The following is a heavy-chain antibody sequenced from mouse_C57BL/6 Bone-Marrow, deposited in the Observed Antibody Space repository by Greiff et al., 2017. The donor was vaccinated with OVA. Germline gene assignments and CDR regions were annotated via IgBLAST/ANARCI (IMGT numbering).Heavy chain of an antibody. D-gene: IGHD2-2*01. CDR2: IWRGGST. J-gene: IGHJ4*01. V-gene: IGHV2-5*01. Sequence: VQLVASGPGLVQPSQSLSITCTVSGFSLTRSGVHCVRPSPGTGLAWLGVIWRGGSTDSNAAFMSRQSITKDNSKSQVFSKMNSLQADDTAIYYGAKDGYDGGYYAMDYWGQGTSVTVSS. CDR3: AKDGYDGGYYAMDY. CDR1: GFSLTRSG.